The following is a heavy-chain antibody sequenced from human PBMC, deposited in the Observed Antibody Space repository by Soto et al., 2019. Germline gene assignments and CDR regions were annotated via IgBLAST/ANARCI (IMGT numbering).Heavy chain of an antibody. D-gene: IGHD3-10*01. V-gene: IGHV3-7*01. Sequence: GGSLRLSCAASGFTISTYWMSWARQAPGKGLEWVAHINQDGSTNYHVDSVKGRFTISRDNARNSLYLQMNSLRAEDTAVYYCARDMSGSLDYWAPGTLVTVSS. J-gene: IGHJ4*02. CDR2: INQDGSTN. CDR3: ARDMSGSLDY. CDR1: GFTISTYW.